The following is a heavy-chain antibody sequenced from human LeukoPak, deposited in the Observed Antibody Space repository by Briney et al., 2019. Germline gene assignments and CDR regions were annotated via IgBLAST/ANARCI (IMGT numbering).Heavy chain of an antibody. D-gene: IGHD6-19*01. CDR3: AKKVSGWSENFQH. CDR1: GFTFSDYY. J-gene: IGHJ1*01. Sequence: GGSLRLSCAASGFTFSDYYMSWIRQAPGKGLEWVSYISSSGSTIYYADSVKGRFTISRDNSKNTLYLQMNSLRAEDTAVYYCAKKVSGWSENFQHWGQGTLVTVSS. CDR2: ISSSGSTI. V-gene: IGHV3-11*01.